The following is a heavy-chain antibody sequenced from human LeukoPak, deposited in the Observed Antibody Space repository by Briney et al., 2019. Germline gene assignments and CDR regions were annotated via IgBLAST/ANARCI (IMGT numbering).Heavy chain of an antibody. Sequence: PGGSLRLSCAASGNYWMHWVRQAPGKGLVWVSRISSDGSNTYYADSVKGRFTISRDTAMNTLYLQMNSLRVEDTADYYCTRGRGSYGWFDPWGQGTQVTVSS. V-gene: IGHV3-74*01. CDR1: GNYW. D-gene: IGHD3-10*01. CDR3: TRGRGSYGWFDP. J-gene: IGHJ5*02. CDR2: ISSDGSNT.